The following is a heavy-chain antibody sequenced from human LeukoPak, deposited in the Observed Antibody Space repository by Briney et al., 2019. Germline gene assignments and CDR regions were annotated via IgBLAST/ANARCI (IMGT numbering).Heavy chain of an antibody. D-gene: IGHD1-26*01. CDR3: AKGLISSATYFSYFDY. V-gene: IGHV3-23*01. CDR1: GFTFRIYG. CDR2: ISAGGDLT. J-gene: IGHJ4*02. Sequence: GGSLRLSGAASGFTFRIYGMCWVRQAPGKGREWVAAISAGGDLTNYADSVKGRFTISRDSSKNMLYVQMNSLRAEDTAIYYCAKGLISSATYFSYFDYWGQGTLVTVSS.